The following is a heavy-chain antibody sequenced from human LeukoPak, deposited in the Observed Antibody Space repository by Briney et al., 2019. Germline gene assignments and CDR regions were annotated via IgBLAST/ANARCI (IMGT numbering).Heavy chain of an antibody. J-gene: IGHJ6*02. Sequence: GGSLRLSCAASGFIFSSYSMNWVRQAPGKGLEWVAVISYDGSNKYYADSVKGRFTISRDNSKNTLYLQMNSLRAEDTAVYYCASGAPEYYDFWSGYYRAHYGMDVWGQGTTVTVSS. CDR2: ISYDGSNK. CDR3: ASGAPEYYDFWSGYYRAHYGMDV. D-gene: IGHD3-3*01. V-gene: IGHV3-30*03. CDR1: GFIFSSYS.